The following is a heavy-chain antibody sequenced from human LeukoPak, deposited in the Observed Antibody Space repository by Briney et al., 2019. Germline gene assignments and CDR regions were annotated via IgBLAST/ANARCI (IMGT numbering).Heavy chain of an antibody. J-gene: IGHJ4*02. V-gene: IGHV4-59*08. CDR3: AGGPTSSFDY. CDR2: LYYTGST. Sequence: SETLSLTCTVSGDSISTYYWSWIRQPPGKGLEWIGYLYYTGSTNYNPSLKSRVTISVDRSKKQFSLKVSSVTAADTAVYYCAGGPTSSFDYWGQGALVTVSS. D-gene: IGHD2-2*01. CDR1: GDSISTYY.